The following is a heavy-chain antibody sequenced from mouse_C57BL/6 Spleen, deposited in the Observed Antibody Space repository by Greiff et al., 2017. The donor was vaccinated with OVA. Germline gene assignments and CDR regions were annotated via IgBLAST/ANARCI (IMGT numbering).Heavy chain of an antibody. CDR3: ARNYYGSQDFFAY. V-gene: IGHV1-7*01. Sequence: VQLQQSGAELAKPGASVKLSCKASGYTFTSYWMHWVKQRPGQGLEWIGYINPSSGYTKYNQKFKDKATLTADKSSSTAYMQLSSLTYEDSAVYYCARNYYGSQDFFAYWGQGTLVTVSA. D-gene: IGHD1-1*01. CDR1: GYTFTSYW. CDR2: INPSSGYT. J-gene: IGHJ3*01.